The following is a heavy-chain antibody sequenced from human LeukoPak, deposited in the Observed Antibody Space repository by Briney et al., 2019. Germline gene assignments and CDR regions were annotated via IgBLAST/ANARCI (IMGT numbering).Heavy chain of an antibody. D-gene: IGHD2-21*02. V-gene: IGHV1-69*13. J-gene: IGHJ4*02. Sequence: ASVKVSCKASGGTFSTYAISWVRQAPGQGLEWMGGIIPIFGTSNYAQKFQGRVTITADESTSTAYMELSSLRSEDTAVYYCARDHYHKIHSVMVTAPDYWGQGTLVIVSS. CDR2: IIPIFGTS. CDR3: ARDHYHKIHSVMVTAPDY. CDR1: GGTFSTYA.